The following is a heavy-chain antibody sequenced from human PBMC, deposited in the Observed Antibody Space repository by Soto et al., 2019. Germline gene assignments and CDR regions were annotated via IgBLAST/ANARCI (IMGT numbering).Heavy chain of an antibody. J-gene: IGHJ4*02. V-gene: IGHV3-30*03. Sequence: QVQLVESGGGVVQPGTSLRLSCAASGFPFTTYGMHWVREAPTKGLDWVAVISYDGSNKYYADSVRGRFTISRDNSKNTLYLQMNSLRPEDTALYYCVGGQYYFDYRGQGTLVPVSS. CDR3: VGGQYYFDY. D-gene: IGHD3-10*01. CDR1: GFPFTTYG. CDR2: ISYDGSNK.